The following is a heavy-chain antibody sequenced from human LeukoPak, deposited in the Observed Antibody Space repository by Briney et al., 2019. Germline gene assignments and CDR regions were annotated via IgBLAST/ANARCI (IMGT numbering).Heavy chain of an antibody. CDR2: INPNSGGT. CDR1: GYTFTGYY. D-gene: IGHD3-16*01. CDR3: ARVAKVWGALDY. V-gene: IGHV1-2*02. J-gene: IGHJ4*02. Sequence: ASVKVSCKASGYTFTGYYMHWVRQAPGQWLEWMGWINPNSGGTNYAQKFQGRVTMTRDTSISTAYMELSRLRSDDTAVYYCARVAKVWGALDYWGQGTLVTVSS.